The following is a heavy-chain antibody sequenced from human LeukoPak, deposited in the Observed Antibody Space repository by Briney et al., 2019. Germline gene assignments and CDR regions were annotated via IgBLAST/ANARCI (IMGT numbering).Heavy chain of an antibody. Sequence: GGSLRLSCAASGFTVSANYMSWVRQAPGKGLEWVSIIYSGGNTYYADSAKGRFTISRDNSKNTLYLQMNSLRAEDTAVYYCAKDRVIAAAGTGYFDYWGQGTLVTVSS. CDR3: AKDRVIAAAGTGYFDY. CDR2: IYSGGNT. D-gene: IGHD6-13*01. CDR1: GFTVSANY. V-gene: IGHV3-66*01. J-gene: IGHJ4*02.